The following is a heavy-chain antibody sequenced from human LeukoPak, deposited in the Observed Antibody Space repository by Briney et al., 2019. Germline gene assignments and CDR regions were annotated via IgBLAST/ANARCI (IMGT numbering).Heavy chain of an antibody. D-gene: IGHD5-24*01. V-gene: IGHV4-59*05. Sequence: LRLSCAASGFTFSSYEMNWVRQAPGKGLECIGGIYYGGTTYYNPSLKSRVTISVDTSKNQFSLKLSSVIAADTAVYYCARHEEEDGYNAKTFDYWGQGTLVTVSS. CDR3: ARHEEEDGYNAKTFDY. CDR1: GFTFSSYE. CDR2: IYYGGTT. J-gene: IGHJ4*02.